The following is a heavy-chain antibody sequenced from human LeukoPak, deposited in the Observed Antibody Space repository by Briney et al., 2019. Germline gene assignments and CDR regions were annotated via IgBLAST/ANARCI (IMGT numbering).Heavy chain of an antibody. D-gene: IGHD3-10*01. J-gene: IGHJ4*02. CDR2: ISGSGGST. V-gene: IGHV3-23*01. Sequence: PGGSLRLSCAASGFTFSSYAMSWVRQAPGKGLEWVSAISGSGGSTYYADSVKGRFTISRDNSKNTLYLQMNSLRAEDTAVYYCAKALSDYYGSGSYTTGGFDYWGQGTLVTVSS. CDR1: GFTFSSYA. CDR3: AKALSDYYGSGSYTTGGFDY.